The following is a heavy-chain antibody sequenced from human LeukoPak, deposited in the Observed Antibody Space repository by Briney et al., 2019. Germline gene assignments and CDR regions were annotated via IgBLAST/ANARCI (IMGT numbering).Heavy chain of an antibody. CDR2: ITSSSSYT. D-gene: IGHD3-10*01. V-gene: IGHV3-21*01. CDR1: GFTFSSYS. CDR3: ARGSENYLGGLDY. J-gene: IGHJ4*02. Sequence: GGSLRLSRAASGFTFSSYSMNWVRQAPGKGLEWVSSITSSSSYTFYADSVKGRFTISRDNAKNSLYLQMNSLRAEDTAVYYCARGSENYLGGLDYWGQGTQVTVSS.